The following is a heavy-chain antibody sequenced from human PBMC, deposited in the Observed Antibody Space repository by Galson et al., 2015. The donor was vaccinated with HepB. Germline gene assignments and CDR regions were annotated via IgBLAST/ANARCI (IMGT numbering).Heavy chain of an antibody. V-gene: IGHV3-30-3*01. CDR3: ARGPVGTIFGVVFYMDV. D-gene: IGHD3-3*01. J-gene: IGHJ6*03. CDR1: GFTFSSYA. Sequence: LRLSCAASGFTFSSYAMHWVRQAPGKGLEWVAVISYDGSNKYYADSVKGRFTISRDNSNNTLYLQMNSLRAEDTAVYYCARGPVGTIFGVVFYMDVWGKGATVTVSS. CDR2: ISYDGSNK.